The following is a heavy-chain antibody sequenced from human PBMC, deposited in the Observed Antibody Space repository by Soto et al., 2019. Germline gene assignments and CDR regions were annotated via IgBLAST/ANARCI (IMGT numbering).Heavy chain of an antibody. CDR3: ARGRHCSGGSCFYYYYYYMDV. CDR1: GGSFSGYY. CDR2: INHSGST. V-gene: IGHV4-34*01. Sequence: SETLSLTCAVYGGSFSGYYWSWIRQPPGKGLEWIGEINHSGSTNYNPSLKSRVTISVDTSKNQFSLKLSSVTAADTAVYYCARGRHCSGGSCFYYYYYYMDVWGKGTTVTGSS. J-gene: IGHJ6*03. D-gene: IGHD2-15*01.